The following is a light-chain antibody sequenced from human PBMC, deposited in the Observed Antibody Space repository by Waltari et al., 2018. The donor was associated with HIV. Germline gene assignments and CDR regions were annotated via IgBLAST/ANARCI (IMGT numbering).Light chain of an antibody. J-gene: IGLJ3*02. CDR2: GNS. V-gene: IGLV1-40*01. Sequence: SVLTQPPSVSGAPGQRVTIPCTGSSSNIGATYDVHWHQQLPGTAPHTVIFGNSQTPSGGPYPFARCQSGPSASLAITGRLAEDEADYYCQSYASSLSGWVFGGGTKLTVL. CDR3: QSYASSLSGWV. CDR1: SSNIGATYD.